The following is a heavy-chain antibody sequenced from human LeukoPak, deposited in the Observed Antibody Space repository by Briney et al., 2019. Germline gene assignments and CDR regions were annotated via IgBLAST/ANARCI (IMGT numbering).Heavy chain of an antibody. Sequence: GASVKVSCKASGYTFTGYYMHWVRQAPGQGLEWMGRINPNSGGTNYAQKFQGRVTMTRDTSISTAYVELSRLKSDDTAVYSCARGGLGNSNWFDPWGQGTLVTVSS. CDR2: INPNSGGT. CDR1: GYTFTGYY. D-gene: IGHD4-23*01. CDR3: ARGGLGNSNWFDP. J-gene: IGHJ5*02. V-gene: IGHV1-2*06.